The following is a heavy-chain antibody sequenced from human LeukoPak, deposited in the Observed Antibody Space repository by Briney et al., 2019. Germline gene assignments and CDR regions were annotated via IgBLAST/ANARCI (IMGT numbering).Heavy chain of an antibody. Sequence: GGSLRLSCAASGFTFSSYAMSWVRQAPGKGLEWVSAISGSGGSTYYADSVKGRFTISRDNSKNALYLQMNSLRAEDTAVYYCAKASGGSYSYYFDYWGQGTLVTVSS. CDR2: ISGSGGST. CDR1: GFTFSSYA. D-gene: IGHD1-26*01. V-gene: IGHV3-23*01. CDR3: AKASGGSYSYYFDY. J-gene: IGHJ4*02.